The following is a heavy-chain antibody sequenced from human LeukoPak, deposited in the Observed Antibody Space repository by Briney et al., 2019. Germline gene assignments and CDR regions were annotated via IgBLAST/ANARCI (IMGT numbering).Heavy chain of an antibody. J-gene: IGHJ4*02. CDR1: GYAFTGYY. D-gene: IGHD4-17*01. Sequence: GASVEVSCKASGYAFTGYYLHWVRQAPGQGLEWMGWINPNSGGTNSAQKFQGRVTMTRDTSISTAYMELSRLTSDDTAVYYCARDPAPYGDYAADYWGQGTLVTVSS. CDR2: INPNSGGT. CDR3: ARDPAPYGDYAADY. V-gene: IGHV1-2*02.